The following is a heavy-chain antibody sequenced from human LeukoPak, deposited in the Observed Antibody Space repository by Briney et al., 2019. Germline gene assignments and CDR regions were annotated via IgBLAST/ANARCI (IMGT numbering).Heavy chain of an antibody. J-gene: IGHJ4*02. CDR2: FNSDGRSA. Sequence: GGSLRLSCAASGFTFSTYWMHWVRQAPGKGLVWVSRFNSDGRSAYYAHSVKGRFTIPRDNAKNTLYLHMNSLRAEDTAVYYCARGRYYLDSWGQGTLVTVSS. V-gene: IGHV3-74*01. CDR3: ARGRYYLDS. CDR1: GFTFSTYW. D-gene: IGHD4-17*01.